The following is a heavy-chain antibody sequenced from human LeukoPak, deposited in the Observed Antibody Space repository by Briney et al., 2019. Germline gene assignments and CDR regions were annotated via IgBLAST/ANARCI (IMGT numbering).Heavy chain of an antibody. Sequence: GGSLRLSCAVSGFTVSSKYMSGVRQAPGEGVGRVTVISSGGSTYYADSVKGRFTISRDNSKNTLFLQMNRLRAEDTAVYYCARVYSSGYYFFDYCGEGTLVTVSS. CDR3: ARVYSSGYYFFDY. J-gene: IGHJ4*02. D-gene: IGHD6-19*01. V-gene: IGHV3-66*01. CDR2: ISSGGST. CDR1: GFTVSSKY.